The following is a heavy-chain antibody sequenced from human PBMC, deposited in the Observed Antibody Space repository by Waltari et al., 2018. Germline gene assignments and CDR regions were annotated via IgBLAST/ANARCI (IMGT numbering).Heavy chain of an antibody. Sequence: EVQLLESGGGLVQRGGSLRLSCAGSGFSFSSYAMSWVRQAPGKGLEGVSVISVRGGRTYYADSLKGRFTISRDNSKNTLYLQMNSLRAEDTAVYYCANPKSSGLYGGFDYWGQGTLVTVSS. D-gene: IGHD6-19*01. CDR3: ANPKSSGLYGGFDY. CDR2: ISVRGGRT. CDR1: GFSFSSYA. V-gene: IGHV3-23*01. J-gene: IGHJ4*02.